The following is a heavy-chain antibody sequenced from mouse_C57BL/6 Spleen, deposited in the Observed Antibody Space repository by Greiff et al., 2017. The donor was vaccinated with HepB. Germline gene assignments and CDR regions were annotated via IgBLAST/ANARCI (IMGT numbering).Heavy chain of an antibody. D-gene: IGHD1-1*01. Sequence: QVQLQQPGAELVMPGASVKLSCKASGYTFTSYWMHWVQQRPGQGLEWIGEIDPSDSYTNYNHKFKGKSTLTGDKSSSTADMQLSSLTSEDSAVYYGAGAYGSSYRAWFAYWGQGTLVTVSA. J-gene: IGHJ3*01. CDR2: IDPSDSYT. CDR1: GYTFTSYW. CDR3: AGAYGSSYRAWFAY. V-gene: IGHV1-69*01.